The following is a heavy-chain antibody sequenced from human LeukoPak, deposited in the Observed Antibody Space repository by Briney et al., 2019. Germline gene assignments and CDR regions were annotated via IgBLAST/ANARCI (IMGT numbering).Heavy chain of an antibody. J-gene: IGHJ4*02. Sequence: SETLSLTCAVSGYSISSGYYWGWIRQPPGKGVEWIGSIYHSGSTYYNPFLKSRVTITEDTSKNQFSLKLSSVTAADTAVYYWASPAYCSSTSCSSGYWGQGTLVTVSS. V-gene: IGHV4-38-2*01. CDR3: ASPAYCSSTSCSSGY. CDR2: IYHSGST. D-gene: IGHD2-2*01. CDR1: GYSISSGYY.